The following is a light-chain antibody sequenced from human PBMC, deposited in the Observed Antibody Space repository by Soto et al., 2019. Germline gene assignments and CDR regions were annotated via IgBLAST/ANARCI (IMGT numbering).Light chain of an antibody. CDR1: NTGSES. Sequence: SYELTQSPPVSVAPGQTARITCAGENTGSESVHWYQQKPGQAPVLVVDDEDDRPSGIPDRFSGSTSGNTAALTISRVEAGDEADYYCQVWDSHSAHWVFGGGTKLTVL. J-gene: IGLJ3*02. CDR2: DED. CDR3: QVWDSHSAHWV. V-gene: IGLV3-21*02.